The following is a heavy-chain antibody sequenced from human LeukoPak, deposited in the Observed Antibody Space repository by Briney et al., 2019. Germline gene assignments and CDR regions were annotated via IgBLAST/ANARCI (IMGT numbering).Heavy chain of an antibody. CDR1: GFSFSSHG. D-gene: IGHD3-16*01. J-gene: IGHJ3*02. V-gene: IGHV3-33*01. CDR2: IWYDGRNK. CDR3: ARGGGTFDI. Sequence: PGGSLRLSCAASGFSFSSHGMHWVRQAPGKGLEWVAVIWYDGRNKHYGDSVKGRFTISRDNSKNTLYLQMNSLRAEDTAVYYCARGGGTFDIWGQGTMVTVSS.